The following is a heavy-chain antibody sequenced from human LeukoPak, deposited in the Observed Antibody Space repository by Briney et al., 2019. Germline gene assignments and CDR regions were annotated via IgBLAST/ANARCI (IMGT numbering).Heavy chain of an antibody. Sequence: GESLKISCAASGFIFSNYGIHWVRQAPGKGLEWVAFIRYDGSNKYYADSVKGRFTISRDNSKNMVYLQVNSLSAEDTALYYCAKDRCSSTTCYGEYWGQGTLVTVSS. J-gene: IGHJ4*01. CDR1: GFIFSNYG. D-gene: IGHD2-2*01. CDR2: IRYDGSNK. CDR3: AKDRCSSTTCYGEY. V-gene: IGHV3-30*02.